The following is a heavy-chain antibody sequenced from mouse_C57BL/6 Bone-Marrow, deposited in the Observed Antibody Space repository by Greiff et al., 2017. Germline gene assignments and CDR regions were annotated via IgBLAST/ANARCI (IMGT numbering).Heavy chain of an antibody. CDR1: GYTFTSYW. CDR3: ARGNVNDYDVAWFAY. Sequence: QVQLQQPGAELVKPGASVKLSCKASGYTFTSYWMHWVKQRPGQGLEWIGMIHPNSGSTNYNEKFKSKATLTVDKSSSTAYMQLSSLTSEDSAVYYCARGNVNDYDVAWFAYWGQGTLVTVSA. V-gene: IGHV1-64*01. CDR2: IHPNSGST. D-gene: IGHD2-4*01. J-gene: IGHJ3*01.